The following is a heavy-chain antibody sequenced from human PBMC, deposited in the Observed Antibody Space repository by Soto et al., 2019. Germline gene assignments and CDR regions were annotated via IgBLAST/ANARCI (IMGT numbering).Heavy chain of an antibody. D-gene: IGHD6-6*01. CDR3: ARVLQLVGYFYYYIDV. CDR1: GYTFTNYG. Sequence: QVQLLQSGAEVKKPGASVKVSCKASGYTFTNYGITWVRQAPGQGLEWMGWISAYNGNTHYTQRLQGRVPMTTDTSTSKAYMELLGLRSDDTAVYYCARVLQLVGYFYYYIDVWGKGATVTVSS. V-gene: IGHV1-18*01. CDR2: ISAYNGNT. J-gene: IGHJ6*03.